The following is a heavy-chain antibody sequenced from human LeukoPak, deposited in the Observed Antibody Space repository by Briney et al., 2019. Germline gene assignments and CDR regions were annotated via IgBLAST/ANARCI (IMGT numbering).Heavy chain of an antibody. CDR3: TRWGAGGLTLGY. Sequence: PGRSLRLSCATSGFSFNFYGMQWVRQAPGKGLEWVAVIWNDGSQKYYGDSVKGRFTISKDNSRKTVNLQMDSLRAEDTAIYYCTRWGAGGLTLGYWGQGVLVTVSS. J-gene: IGHJ4*02. CDR1: GFSFNFYG. D-gene: IGHD3-16*01. V-gene: IGHV3-33*01. CDR2: IWNDGSQK.